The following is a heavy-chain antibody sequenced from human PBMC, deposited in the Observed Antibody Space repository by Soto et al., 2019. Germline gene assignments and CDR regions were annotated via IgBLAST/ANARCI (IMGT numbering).Heavy chain of an antibody. D-gene: IGHD5-18*01. CDR3: AKVGGYNYDYQFDY. Sequence: GGSLRLSCAASGFTFSTYAMSWVRQAPGKRLEWVSSISGSGGSTYYADSLKGRFTISRDNSKSTLYLQMNSLRAEDTAAYYCAKVGGYNYDYQFDYWGHGPLVTVSS. J-gene: IGHJ4*01. V-gene: IGHV3-23*01. CDR1: GFTFSTYA. CDR2: ISGSGGST.